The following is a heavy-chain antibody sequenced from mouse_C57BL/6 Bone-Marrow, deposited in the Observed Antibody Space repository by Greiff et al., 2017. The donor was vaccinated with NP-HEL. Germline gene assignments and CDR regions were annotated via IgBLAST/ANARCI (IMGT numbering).Heavy chain of an antibody. Sequence: EVKVVESGTVLARPGASVKMSCKTSGYTFTSYWMHWVKQRPGQGLEWIGAIYPGNSDTSYNQKFKGKAKLTAVTSASTAYMELSSLTNEDSAVYYCTPMVTFDYWGQGTTLTVSS. D-gene: IGHD2-2*01. V-gene: IGHV1-5*01. CDR1: GYTFTSYW. J-gene: IGHJ2*01. CDR3: TPMVTFDY. CDR2: IYPGNSDT.